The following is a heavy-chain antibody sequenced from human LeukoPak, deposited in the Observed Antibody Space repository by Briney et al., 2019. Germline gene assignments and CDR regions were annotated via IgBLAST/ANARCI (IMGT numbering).Heavy chain of an antibody. J-gene: IGHJ3*01. D-gene: IGHD3-10*01. CDR2: VSYDGNIQ. V-gene: IGHV3-30-3*01. CDR3: ARGPDPEVRGPRRAFDL. CDR1: GFTFRTYA. Sequence: GGSLRLSCAASGFTFRTYAMHWVRQAPGKGLEWVAVVSYDGNIQDYTDSVKGRFFISRDDSKTTMYLQMNSLRVDDTALYFCARGPDPEVRGPRRAFDLWGQGTMVTVSS.